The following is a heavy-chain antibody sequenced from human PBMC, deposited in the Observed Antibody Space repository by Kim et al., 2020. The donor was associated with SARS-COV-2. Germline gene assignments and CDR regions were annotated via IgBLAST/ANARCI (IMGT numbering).Heavy chain of an antibody. J-gene: IGHJ4*02. V-gene: IGHV3-66*01. CDR3: ARDPADCSSGTCYASVSFD. D-gene: IGHD2-2*01. Sequence: KGRFTISRDKSKNTVYLQMNSLRAEDTAVYYCARDPADCSSGTCYASVSFDWGQGTLVTVSS.